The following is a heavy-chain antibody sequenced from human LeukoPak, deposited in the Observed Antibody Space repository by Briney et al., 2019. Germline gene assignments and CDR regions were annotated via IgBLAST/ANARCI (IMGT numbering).Heavy chain of an antibody. CDR2: INPNGGGT. V-gene: IGHV1-2*02. CDR1: GYTFTGYY. J-gene: IGHJ4*02. CDR3: ASTRYSSSWYYFDY. Sequence: GASVKVSCKASGYTFTGYYMHWVRQAPGQGLEWMGWINPNGGGTNYAQKFQGRVAMTRDTSISTAYMELSRLRSDDTAVYYCASTRYSSSWYYFDYWGQGTLVTVSS. D-gene: IGHD6-13*01.